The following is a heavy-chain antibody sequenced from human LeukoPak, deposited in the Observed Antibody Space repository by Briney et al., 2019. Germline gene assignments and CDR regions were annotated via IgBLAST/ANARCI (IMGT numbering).Heavy chain of an antibody. Sequence: PGRSLRLSCAASALTFSSFWMSWVRQAPGKGLEWVANIKQAGSQTYSVASVNGPFTLYTDNSKNTLYLQMNSLRAEDTAVYYCARRGEVYDSGIDYCGQGTLVTVYS. CDR3: ARRGEVYDSGIDY. D-gene: IGHD5/OR15-5a*01. CDR1: ALTFSSFW. V-gene: IGHV3-7*01. CDR2: IKQAGSQT. J-gene: IGHJ4*02.